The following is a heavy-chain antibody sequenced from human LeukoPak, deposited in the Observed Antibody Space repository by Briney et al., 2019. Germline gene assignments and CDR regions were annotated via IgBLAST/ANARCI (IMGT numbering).Heavy chain of an antibody. CDR2: ISAYNGNT. V-gene: IGHV1-18*04. Sequence: ASVKVSCKASGYTFTAYYIHWVRQAPGQGLEWMGWISAYNGNTNFAQKLQGRVTMTTDTSTSTAYMDLRSLRSDDTAVYYCARDQAATNTQVRFCLDWGQGTLVTVSS. CDR3: ARDQAATNTQVRFCLD. D-gene: IGHD3-9*01. CDR1: GYTFTAYY. J-gene: IGHJ4*02.